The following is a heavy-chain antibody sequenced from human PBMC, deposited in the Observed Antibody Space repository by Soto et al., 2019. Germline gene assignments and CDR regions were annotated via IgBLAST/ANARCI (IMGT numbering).Heavy chain of an antibody. J-gene: IGHJ4*02. CDR2: ISYDGSNK. D-gene: IGHD5-12*01. CDR1: GFTFSSYA. V-gene: IGHV3-30-3*01. CDR3: ARDRFLLFYEFDY. Sequence: GGSLRLSCAASGFTFSSYAMHWVRQAPGKGLEWVAVISYDGSNKYYADSVKGRFTISRDNSKNTLYLQMNSLRAEDTAVYYCARDRFLLFYEFDYWGQGTLVTVSS.